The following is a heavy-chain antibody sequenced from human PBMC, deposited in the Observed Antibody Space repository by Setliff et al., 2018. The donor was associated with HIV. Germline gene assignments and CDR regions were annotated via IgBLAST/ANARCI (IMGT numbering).Heavy chain of an antibody. CDR3: ARGTYSGYAGLFDI. J-gene: IGHJ3*02. CDR1: GGSITRTPYY. V-gene: IGHV4-39*07. D-gene: IGHD5-12*01. Sequence: SETLSLTCTVSGGSITRTPYYWGWIRQPPGKGLEWIGSIHHRGTAYDNPSLKSRVTISVDTSKNQFSRKLRSVTAADTAVYYCARGTYSGYAGLFDIWGQGTMVTVSS. CDR2: IHHRGTA.